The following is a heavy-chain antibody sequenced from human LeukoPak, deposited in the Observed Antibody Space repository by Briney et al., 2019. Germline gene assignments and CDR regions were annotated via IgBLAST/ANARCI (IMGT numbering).Heavy chain of an antibody. D-gene: IGHD3-3*02. V-gene: IGHV3-15*01. CDR1: GLTFINAW. CDR3: TTAPGINY. CDR2: IKSKTDGETT. J-gene: IGHJ4*02. Sequence: GGSLRLSCAASGLTFINAWMNWVRQAPGKGLEWVGRIKSKTDGETTDYAAPVKGRFTISRDASKNTLYLQMNSLKTEDTAVYYCTTAPGINYRGQGTLVTVSS.